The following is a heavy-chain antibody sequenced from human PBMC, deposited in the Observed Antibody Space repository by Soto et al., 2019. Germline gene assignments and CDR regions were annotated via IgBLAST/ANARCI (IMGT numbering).Heavy chain of an antibody. D-gene: IGHD6-19*01. CDR2: ISGSGGSK. J-gene: IGHJ4*02. V-gene: IGHV3-23*01. CDR1: GFTFSSYA. CDR3: AKDSRGWYSVY. Sequence: GGSLRLSCAASGFTFSSYAMSWVRQAPGKGLEWVSAISGSGGSKYYADSVKGRFTISRDNSKNTLYLQMNSLRAEDTAVYYCAKDSRGWYSVYWGQGTLVTVSS.